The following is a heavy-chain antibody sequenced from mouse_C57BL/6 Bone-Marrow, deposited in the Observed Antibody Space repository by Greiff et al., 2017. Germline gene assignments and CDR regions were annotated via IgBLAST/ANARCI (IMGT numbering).Heavy chain of an antibody. CDR2: IDPENGGT. CDR3: SRDGPWAFGC. CDR1: GYTFTSDW. V-gene: IGHV1-55*01. Sequence: VQLQQPGAELVKPGASVKLSCKASGYTFTSDWMHWVKQRPGQGLEWIGCIDPENGGTDYTEKFKSKATLTVDTSSSTAYMQLSSLTSEDSAVYYCSRDGPWAFGCRGPGPTVTASA. J-gene: IGHJ1*01. D-gene: IGHD2-3*01.